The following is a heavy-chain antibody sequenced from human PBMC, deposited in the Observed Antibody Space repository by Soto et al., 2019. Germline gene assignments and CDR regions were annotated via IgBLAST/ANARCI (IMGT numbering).Heavy chain of an antibody. CDR2: IYSGGST. CDR3: STRPLLPGAP. D-gene: IGHD3-22*01. Sequence: EVQLVESGGGLIQPGGSLRLSCAASGFTFSSNDMNWVRQAPGKGLEWVSLIYSGGSTYYADSVKGRFTISRDNSKNTLYLPIGSLRAEDTAVYFFSTRPLLPGAPWGQGTMVTVSS. CDR1: GFTFSSND. J-gene: IGHJ3*01. V-gene: IGHV3-53*01.